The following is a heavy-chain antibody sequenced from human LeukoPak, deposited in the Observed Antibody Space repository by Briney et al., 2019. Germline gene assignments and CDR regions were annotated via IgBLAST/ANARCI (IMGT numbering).Heavy chain of an antibody. J-gene: IGHJ4*02. D-gene: IGHD1-26*01. CDR3: ASGYSGSFYFDY. CDR2: IYYSGST. CDR1: GGSISSSSYY. V-gene: IGHV4-39*07. Sequence: PSETLSLTCTVSGGSISSSSYYWGWIRQPPGKGLEWIGSIYYSGSTYYNPSLKSRVTISVDTSKNQFSLKLSSVTAADTAVYYCASGYSGSFYFDYWGQGTLVTVSS.